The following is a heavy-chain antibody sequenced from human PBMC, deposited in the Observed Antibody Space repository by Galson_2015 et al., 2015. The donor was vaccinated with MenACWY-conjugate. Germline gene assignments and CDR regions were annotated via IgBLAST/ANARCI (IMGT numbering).Heavy chain of an antibody. V-gene: IGHV1-69*06. J-gene: IGHJ6*03. CDR1: GGTFGSYA. D-gene: IGHD5-12*01. Sequence: SVKVSCKASGGTFGSYATTWVRQAPGQGLEWMGVIIPIFGTTNYAQKFQDRVTITADKSTGTAYMELSSLTSEDTAIYFCARKPSYEYYYYMDVWGKGTTVTVSS. CDR2: IIPIFGTT. CDR3: ARKPSYEYYYYMDV.